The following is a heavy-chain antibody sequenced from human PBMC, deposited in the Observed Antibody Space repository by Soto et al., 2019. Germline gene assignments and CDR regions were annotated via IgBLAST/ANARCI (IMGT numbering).Heavy chain of an antibody. CDR3: AREEPHPAPLVF. J-gene: IGHJ4*02. CDR1: GFSVSSNY. V-gene: IGHV3-30-3*01. CDR2: ISFDETNK. Sequence: PGGSLRLSCAVSGFSVSSNYMSWVRQAPGKGLEWVAGISFDETNKKYADSVRGRFTVSRDNSMSTIYLQMDSLETDDTAAYFCAREEPHPAPLVFWGQGTQVTVSS.